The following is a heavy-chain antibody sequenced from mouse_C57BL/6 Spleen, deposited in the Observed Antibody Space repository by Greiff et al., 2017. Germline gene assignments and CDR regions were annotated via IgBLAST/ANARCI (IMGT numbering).Heavy chain of an antibody. Sequence: EVKLVESGGDLVKPGGSLKLSCAASGFTFSSYGMSWVRQTPDKRLEWVATISSGGSYTYYPDSVKGRFTISRDNAKNTLYLQMSSLKSEDTAMYYCARQGSQYYFDDWGQGTTLTVSS. J-gene: IGHJ2*01. V-gene: IGHV5-6*01. CDR1: GFTFSSYG. CDR3: ARQGSQYYFDD. CDR2: ISSGGSYT.